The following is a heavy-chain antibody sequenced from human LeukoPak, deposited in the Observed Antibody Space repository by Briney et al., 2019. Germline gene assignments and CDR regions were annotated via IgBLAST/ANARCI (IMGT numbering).Heavy chain of an antibody. Sequence: GGSLRLSCAASGFTFKHAWMSWVRQAPGKGLEWVGRIKGKSDGGATDYAAPVKGRFTISRDDSKNTLSLQMNSLETEETAVYYCVTEQQWLGWGRGTLVTVPS. CDR1: GFTFKHAW. D-gene: IGHD6-19*01. CDR2: IKGKSDGGAT. V-gene: IGHV3-15*01. CDR3: VTEQQWLG. J-gene: IGHJ4*02.